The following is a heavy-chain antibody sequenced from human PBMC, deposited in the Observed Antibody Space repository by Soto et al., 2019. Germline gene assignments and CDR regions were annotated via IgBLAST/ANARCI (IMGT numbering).Heavy chain of an antibody. D-gene: IGHD6-25*01. CDR1: GFTFSSYA. V-gene: IGHV3-23*01. CDR2: ISGSGGST. CDR3: AKDSSAAFDY. Sequence: GGSLRLSCAASGFTFSSYAMSWVRQAPGKGLEWVSAISGSGGSTYYADSVKGRFTISRDNSKNTLYLQMNSLRADDSAVYFCAKDSSAAFDYWGQGTVVTVSS. J-gene: IGHJ4*02.